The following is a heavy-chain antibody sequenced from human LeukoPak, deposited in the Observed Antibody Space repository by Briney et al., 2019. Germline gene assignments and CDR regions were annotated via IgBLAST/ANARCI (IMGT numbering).Heavy chain of an antibody. V-gene: IGHV3-66*01. J-gene: IGHJ4*02. CDR1: GFTVSANY. CDR2: IYSRGRT. D-gene: IGHD1-14*01. Sequence: GGSLRLSCAASGFTVSANYMSWVRQAPGKGLEWVSVIYSRGRTYYADSVTGRFTISRDNSKNTLYLQMNSRRAEDTAVYYCAKDSVPDMPVDYWGQGTLVTVSS. CDR3: AKDSVPDMPVDY.